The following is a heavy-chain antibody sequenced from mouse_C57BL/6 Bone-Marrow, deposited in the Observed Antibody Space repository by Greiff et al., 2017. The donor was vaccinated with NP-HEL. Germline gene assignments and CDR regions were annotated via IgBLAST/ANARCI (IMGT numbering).Heavy chain of an antibody. CDR3: ARWGYDYDEIFDY. CDR1: GYAFSSYW. V-gene: IGHV1-80*01. J-gene: IGHJ2*01. CDR2: IYPGDGDT. D-gene: IGHD2-4*01. Sequence: QVQLQQSGAELVKPGASVKISCKASGYAFSSYWMNWVKQRPGKGLEWIGQIYPGDGDTNYNGKFKGKATLTADKSSSTAYMQLSSLTSEDSAVYFCARWGYDYDEIFDYWGQGTTLTVSS.